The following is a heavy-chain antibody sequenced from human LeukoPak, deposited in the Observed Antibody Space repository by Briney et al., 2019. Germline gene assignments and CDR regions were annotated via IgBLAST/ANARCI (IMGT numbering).Heavy chain of an antibody. V-gene: IGHV1-69*13. CDR1: VGTFSSYA. D-gene: IGHD2-2*01. CDR3: ARVPYCSSTSCSPMNYYYYYYMDV. J-gene: IGHJ6*03. Sequence: SVKVSCKASVGTFSSYAISWVRQAPGQGLEWMGGIIPIFGKANYAQKFQGRVTITADESTSTAYMELRRLRSEDTAVYYCARVPYCSSTSCSPMNYYYYYYMDVWGKGTTVTVSS. CDR2: IIPIFGKA.